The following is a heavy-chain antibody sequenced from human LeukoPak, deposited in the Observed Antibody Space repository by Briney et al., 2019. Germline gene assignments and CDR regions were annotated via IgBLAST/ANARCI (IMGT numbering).Heavy chain of an antibody. D-gene: IGHD3-10*01. J-gene: IGHJ4*02. CDR3: AKTVSGSYSYQGGDY. CDR2: ISGSGGSA. Sequence: GGSLRLSCAASGFTFRTYAMTWVRQAPGKGLDWVSAISGSGGSAYYADSVKGRFTISRDNSKNTLYLQMNSLRAEDTAVYYCAKTVSGSYSYQGGDYWGQGTLVTVSS. CDR1: GFTFRTYA. V-gene: IGHV3-23*01.